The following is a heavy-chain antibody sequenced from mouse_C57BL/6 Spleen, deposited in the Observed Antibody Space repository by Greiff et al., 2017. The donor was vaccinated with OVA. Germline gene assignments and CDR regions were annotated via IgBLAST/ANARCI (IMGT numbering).Heavy chain of an antibody. CDR1: GYTFTDYY. Sequence: EVQLQQSGPVLVKPGASVKMSCKASGYTFTDYYMNWVKQSHGKSLEWIGVINPYNGGTSYNQKFKGKATLTVDKSSSTAYMELNSLTSEDSAVYYCARDYGSRSAMDYWGQGTSVTVSS. CDR3: ARDYGSRSAMDY. J-gene: IGHJ4*01. CDR2: INPYNGGT. D-gene: IGHD1-1*01. V-gene: IGHV1-19*01.